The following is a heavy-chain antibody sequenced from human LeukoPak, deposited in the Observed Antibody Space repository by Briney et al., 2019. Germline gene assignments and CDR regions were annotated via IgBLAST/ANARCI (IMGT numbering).Heavy chain of an antibody. D-gene: IGHD3-22*01. Sequence: ASVKVSCKASGYTLSIFGITWVRQAPGQGLEWMGWINPNSGGTNYAQKFQGRVTMTRDTSISTAYMELSRLRSDDTAVYYCARTRPRDDYYDSSGYHLDYWGQGTLVTVSS. CDR1: GYTLSIFG. J-gene: IGHJ4*02. CDR3: ARTRPRDDYYDSSGYHLDY. V-gene: IGHV1-2*02. CDR2: INPNSGGT.